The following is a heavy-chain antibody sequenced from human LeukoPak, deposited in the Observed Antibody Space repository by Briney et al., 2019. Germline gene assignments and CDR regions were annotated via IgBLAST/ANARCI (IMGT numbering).Heavy chain of an antibody. Sequence: PSETLSLTCAVYGGSFSGYYWSWIRQPPGKGLEWIGEINHSGSTNYNPSLKSRVTISVDTSKNQFSLKLISVTAADTAVYYCARDQGYYESSGYYDYWGQGTLVTVSS. CDR3: ARDQGYYESSGYYDY. CDR1: GGSFSGYY. CDR2: INHSGST. J-gene: IGHJ4*02. V-gene: IGHV4-34*01. D-gene: IGHD3-22*01.